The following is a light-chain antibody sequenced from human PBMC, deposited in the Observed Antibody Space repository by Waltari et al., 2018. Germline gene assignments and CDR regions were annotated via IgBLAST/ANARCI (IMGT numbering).Light chain of an antibody. Sequence: EIVMTQSPATLSMSPGETATLSCRASQGISSNLAWYQQNPGQAPRLLIYGKSTRASGFPAGFSGSGSGTEFTLTISSLQSEDFATYYCQQYDIWPYTFGQGTKLEIK. CDR1: QGISSN. CDR3: QQYDIWPYT. V-gene: IGKV3-15*01. J-gene: IGKJ2*01. CDR2: GKS.